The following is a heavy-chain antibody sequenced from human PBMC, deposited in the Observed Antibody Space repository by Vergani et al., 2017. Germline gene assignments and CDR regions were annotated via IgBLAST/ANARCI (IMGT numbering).Heavy chain of an antibody. CDR1: GGSVNSGSFY. CDR3: ARKPKTYYDFGSGPGTWFDP. J-gene: IGHJ5*02. CDR2: IYYSGST. V-gene: IGHV4-61*10. D-gene: IGHD3-3*01. Sequence: QLQLQESGPGLVKPSETLSLTCTVSGGSVNSGSFYWSWIRQPAGKGLEWIGYIYYSGSTNYNPSLKSRVTISVDTSKNQFSLKLSSVTAADTAVYYCARKPKTYYDFGSGPGTWFDPWGQGTLVTVSS.